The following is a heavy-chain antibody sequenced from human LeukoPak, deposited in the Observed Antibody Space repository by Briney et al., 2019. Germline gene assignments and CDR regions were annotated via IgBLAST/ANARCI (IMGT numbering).Heavy chain of an antibody. CDR1: GGSISSYY. CDR2: IYYSGST. Sequence: PSETLPLTCTVSGGSISSYYWSWIRQPPGKGLEWIGYIYYSGSTNYNPSLKSRVTISVDTSKNQFSLKLSSVTAADTAVYYCARLWFGELFDYWGQGTLVTVSS. CDR3: ARLWFGELFDY. D-gene: IGHD3-10*01. V-gene: IGHV4-59*08. J-gene: IGHJ4*02.